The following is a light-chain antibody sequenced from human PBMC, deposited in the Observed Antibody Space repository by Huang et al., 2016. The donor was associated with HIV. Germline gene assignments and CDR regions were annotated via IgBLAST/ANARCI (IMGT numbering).Light chain of an antibody. CDR2: GAS. J-gene: IGKJ2*02. V-gene: IGKV4-1*01. Sequence: DIVMTQSPDSLAVSLGERATINCKSSQSVLYSSNNKNYLAWYQQKPGQPPKLLIYGASTRESGVPDRFSGSGSGTDFTLTISSLQAEDVAVYYCQQYYSTPCTFGQGTKLEI. CDR1: QSVLYSSNNKNY. CDR3: QQYYSTPCT.